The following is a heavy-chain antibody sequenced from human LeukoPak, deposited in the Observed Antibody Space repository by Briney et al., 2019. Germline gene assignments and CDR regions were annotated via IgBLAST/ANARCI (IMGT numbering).Heavy chain of an antibody. J-gene: IGHJ3*02. V-gene: IGHV4-34*08. CDR1: GFTVSSNY. Sequence: GSLRLSCAASGFTVSSNYMSWVRQPPGKGLEWIGEINHSGSTNYNPSLKSRVTISVDTSKNQFSLKLSSVTAADTAVYYCASHLRPTRRAFDIWGQGTMVTVSS. CDR2: INHSGST. CDR3: ASHLRPTRRAFDI.